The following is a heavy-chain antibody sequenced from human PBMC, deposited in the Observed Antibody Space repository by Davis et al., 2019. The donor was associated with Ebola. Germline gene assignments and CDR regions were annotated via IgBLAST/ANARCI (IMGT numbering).Heavy chain of an antibody. V-gene: IGHV4-59*01. J-gene: IGHJ4*02. Sequence: MPSETLSLTCTVSGGSFSTYYWSWVRQPPGKGLERIGYIYYSGNTHYNTSLMGRSTISVDTSNKHFSLKLGSVTAADPAVYYCARREHDDSRHYYYFEYWGQGTLVTVSS. CDR2: IYYSGNT. CDR1: GGSFSTYY. CDR3: ARREHDDSRHYYYFEY. D-gene: IGHD3-22*01.